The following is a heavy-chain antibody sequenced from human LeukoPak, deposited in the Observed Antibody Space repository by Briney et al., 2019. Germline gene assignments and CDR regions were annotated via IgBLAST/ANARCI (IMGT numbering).Heavy chain of an antibody. Sequence: GASVKVSCKASGYTFTSYDINWVRQATGQGLEWMGWMNPNSGNTGYAQKFQGRVTMTRDTSISTAYMELSRLRSDDTAVYYCARDRGTYYDFWSGYTYWGQGTLVTVSS. CDR1: GYTFTSYD. V-gene: IGHV1-8*02. CDR3: ARDRGTYYDFWSGYTY. J-gene: IGHJ4*02. CDR2: MNPNSGNT. D-gene: IGHD3-3*01.